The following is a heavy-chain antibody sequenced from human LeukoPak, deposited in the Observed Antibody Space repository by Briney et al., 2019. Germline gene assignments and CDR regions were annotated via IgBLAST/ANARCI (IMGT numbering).Heavy chain of an antibody. CDR3: ARGRDGYNLFASD. CDR2: IIPIFGTA. J-gene: IGHJ4*02. D-gene: IGHD5-24*01. V-gene: IGHV1-69*13. Sequence: GASVKVSCKASGGTFSSYAISWVRQAPGQGLEWMGGIIPIFGTANYAQKFQGRVTITADESTSTAYMELSSLRSEDTAVYYCARGRDGYNLFASDWGQGTLVTVSS. CDR1: GGTFSSYA.